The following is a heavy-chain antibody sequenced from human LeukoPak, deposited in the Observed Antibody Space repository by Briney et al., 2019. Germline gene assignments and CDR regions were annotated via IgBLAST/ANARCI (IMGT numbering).Heavy chain of an antibody. CDR2: INHSGST. V-gene: IGHV4-34*01. CDR1: GGSFSGYY. CDR3: ARMTGGLIPY. J-gene: IGHJ4*02. Sequence: SEILSLTCAVYGGSFSGYYWSWIRQPPGKGLEWIGEINHSGSTNYNPSLKSRVTISVDTSKNQFSLKLSSVTAADTAVYYCARMTGGLIPYWGQGTLVTVSS.